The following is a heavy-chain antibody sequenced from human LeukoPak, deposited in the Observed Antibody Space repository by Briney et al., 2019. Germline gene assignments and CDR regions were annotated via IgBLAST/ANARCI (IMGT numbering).Heavy chain of an antibody. J-gene: IGHJ4*02. CDR1: GFTFSGYG. CDR3: ARDPRAVAGTTFDY. D-gene: IGHD6-19*01. Sequence: GGSLRLSCAASGFTFSGYGMHWVRQAPGKGLEWVAVIWYDGSNKYYADSVKGRFTISRDNSKNTLYLQMNSLRAEDTAVYYCARDPRAVAGTTFDYWGQGTLVTVSS. V-gene: IGHV3-33*01. CDR2: IWYDGSNK.